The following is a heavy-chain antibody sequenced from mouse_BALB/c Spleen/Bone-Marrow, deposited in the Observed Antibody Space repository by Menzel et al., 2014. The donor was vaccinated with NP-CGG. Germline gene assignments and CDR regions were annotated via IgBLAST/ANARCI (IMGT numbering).Heavy chain of an antibody. Sequence: EVQGVESGGGLVQPGGSRKLSCAASGLTFSSFGMHWVRQAPEKGLEWVAYINSGSSTIYYADTVKGRFTISRDNPKNTLFLQMTSLRSEDTAMYYCTRGGNWDDFDYWGQGTTLAVSS. CDR1: GLTFSSFG. CDR3: TRGGNWDDFDY. V-gene: IGHV5-17*02. J-gene: IGHJ2*01. CDR2: INSGSSTI. D-gene: IGHD4-1*01.